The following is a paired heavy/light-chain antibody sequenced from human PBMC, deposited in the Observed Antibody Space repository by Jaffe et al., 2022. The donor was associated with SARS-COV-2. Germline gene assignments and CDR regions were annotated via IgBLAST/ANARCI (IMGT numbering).Heavy chain of an antibody. D-gene: IGHD3-9*01. CDR1: GGTFNSYA. CDR3: AKDSGYFDWLSRKYFSYYYMDV. CDR2: IIPLLGTT. Sequence: QVQLMQSGAEVKKPGSSVKVSCKPSGGTFNSYAINWVRQAPGQGLEWLGGIIPLLGTTNYAERFQGRVTITADESTNTTYMELSSLTSQDAAVYYCAKDSGYFDWLSRKYFSYYYMDVWGQGTTVTVSS. J-gene: IGHJ6*03. V-gene: IGHV1-69*01.
Light chain of an antibody. V-gene: IGLV2-23*01. CDR1: SSDVDKYYL. Sequence: QSALTQPASVSGSPGQSITISCTGTSSDVDKYYLFSWYQQHPGKAPKLIIYEGTKRPSGVSNRFSGSTSGNTASLTISALQAEDEADYYCCSYAGSRALYAFHPTTVLYVFATGTKVTVL. J-gene: IGLJ1*01. CDR2: EGT. CDR3: CSYAGSRALYAFHPTTVLYV.